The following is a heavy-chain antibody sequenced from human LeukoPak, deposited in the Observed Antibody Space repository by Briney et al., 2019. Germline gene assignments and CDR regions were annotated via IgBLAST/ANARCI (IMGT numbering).Heavy chain of an antibody. CDR2: ISAYNGNT. Sequence: ASVKVSCKASGYTFTSYGISWVRQAPGQGLEWMGWISAYNGNTNYAQKLQGRVTMTTDTSTSTAYMELRSLRSDDTAVYYCARAPSHYDSSGSFDYWGQGTLVTVSS. D-gene: IGHD3-22*01. V-gene: IGHV1-18*01. J-gene: IGHJ4*02. CDR1: GYTFTSYG. CDR3: ARAPSHYDSSGSFDY.